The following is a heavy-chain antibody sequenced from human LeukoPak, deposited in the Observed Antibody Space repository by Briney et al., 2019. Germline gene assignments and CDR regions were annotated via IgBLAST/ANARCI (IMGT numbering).Heavy chain of an antibody. D-gene: IGHD6-13*01. CDR3: ARVGVSNWFDP. J-gene: IGHJ5*02. V-gene: IGHV1-69*05. CDR2: IIPIFGTA. Sequence: GASVKVSCKASGGTFSSYAISWVRQAPGQGLEWMGGIIPIFGTANYAQKFQGRVTMTRDTSTSTVYMELSSLRSEDTAVYYCARVGVSNWFDPWGQGTLVTVSS. CDR1: GGTFSSYA.